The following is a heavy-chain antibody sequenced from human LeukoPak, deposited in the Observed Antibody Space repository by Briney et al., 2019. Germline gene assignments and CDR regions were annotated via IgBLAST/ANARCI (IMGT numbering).Heavy chain of an antibody. Sequence: PGGSLRLSCAASGFTFSSYSMNWVRQAPGKGLEWVSSISSSSSYIYYADSVKGRFTISRDNAKNSLYLRMNGLRAEDTAVYYCARDSRTFGGVMGDYWGQGTLVTVSS. J-gene: IGHJ4*02. CDR1: GFTFSSYS. CDR2: ISSSSSYI. V-gene: IGHV3-21*01. CDR3: ARDSRTFGGVMGDY. D-gene: IGHD3-16*01.